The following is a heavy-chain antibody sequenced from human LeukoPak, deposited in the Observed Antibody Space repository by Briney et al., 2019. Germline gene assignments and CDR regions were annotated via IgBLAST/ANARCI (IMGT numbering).Heavy chain of an antibody. D-gene: IGHD2-21*02. CDR1: GFTVNSNS. V-gene: IGHV3-66*01. Sequence: GGSLRLSCAASGFTVNSNSMSWVRQAPGKGLEWVSAIYSGGATFYADSVKGRFTISRDNSKNTLFLQMNSLRAEDTAVYYCARVSCGGDCFSATNAFDIWGQGTVVTVSS. CDR3: ARVSCGGDCFSATNAFDI. CDR2: IYSGGAT. J-gene: IGHJ3*02.